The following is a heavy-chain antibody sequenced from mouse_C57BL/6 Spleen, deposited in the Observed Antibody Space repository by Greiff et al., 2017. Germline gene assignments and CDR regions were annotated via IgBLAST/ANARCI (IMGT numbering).Heavy chain of an antibody. J-gene: IGHJ2*01. V-gene: IGHV1-80*01. D-gene: IGHD1-1*01. CDR1: GYAFRSYW. CDR3: ARLEDSNYGDY. CDR2: ISPGDGAS. Sequence: VQLQQSGAELVKPGASVKISCKASGYAFRSYWMNWVQQRPGTGLEWIGQISPGDGASNYTGKFKGKATLTADKSSSTAYMQLSSLTSEDAAVYYCARLEDSNYGDYWGQGTTLTVSS.